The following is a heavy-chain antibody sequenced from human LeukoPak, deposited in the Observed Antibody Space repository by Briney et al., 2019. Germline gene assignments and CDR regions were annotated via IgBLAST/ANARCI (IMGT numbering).Heavy chain of an antibody. CDR1: GDSVSSNSAA. CDR2: TYYRSKWYN. CDR3: AREWTSGWYEGGDAFDI. Sequence: SQTLSLTCAISGDSVSSNSAAWNWIRQSPSRGLEWLGRTYYRSKWYNDYAVSVKSRITINPDTSKNQFSLKLSSVTAADTAVYYCAREWTSGWYEGGDAFDIWGQGTMVTVSS. D-gene: IGHD6-19*01. V-gene: IGHV6-1*01. J-gene: IGHJ3*02.